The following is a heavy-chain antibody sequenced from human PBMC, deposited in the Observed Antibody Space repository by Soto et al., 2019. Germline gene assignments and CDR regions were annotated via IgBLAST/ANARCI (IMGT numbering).Heavy chain of an antibody. Sequence: GGSLRLSCAASGVSFSDHYMSWIRQAPGKGLEWLSYISPRSNYREYADSVKGRHTISRDNAKKSLFLQMNSLRAEDTGVYYCVRGGGGGQFDSWGQGTLVTV. CDR3: VRGGGGGQFDS. D-gene: IGHD2-21*01. V-gene: IGHV3-11*05. J-gene: IGHJ4*02. CDR2: ISPRSNYR. CDR1: GVSFSDHY.